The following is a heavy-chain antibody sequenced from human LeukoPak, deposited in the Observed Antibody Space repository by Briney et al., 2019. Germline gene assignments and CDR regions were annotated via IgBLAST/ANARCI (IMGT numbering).Heavy chain of an antibody. CDR2: ISFSGGAR. CDR1: GLTTNDDA. CDR3: AREKSFTGPAND. J-gene: IGHJ4*02. Sequence: GGSLRLSCAASGLTTNDDAMSWVRQAPGKGLEWVSDISFSGGARYYADSVKGRFTVSRDNSKNTVYLQMNSLRAEDTAVYYCAREKSFTGPANDWGQGILVTVSS. V-gene: IGHV3-23*01. D-gene: IGHD1-1*01.